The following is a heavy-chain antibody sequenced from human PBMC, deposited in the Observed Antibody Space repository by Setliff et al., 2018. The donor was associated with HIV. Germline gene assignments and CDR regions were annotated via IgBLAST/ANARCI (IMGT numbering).Heavy chain of an antibody. CDR1: GDSISSYY. V-gene: IGHV4-4*08. CDR2: IYTSGIT. CDR3: ARARRGYYYGSGSCYMDV. D-gene: IGHD3-10*01. J-gene: IGHJ6*03. Sequence: SETLSLTCTVSGDSISSYYWSWIRQPPGKGLEWIGYIYTSGITDYNPSLKSRVTISGDTSKNQFSLKLSSVTAADTAVYYCARARRGYYYGSGSCYMDVWGTGTTVTSP.